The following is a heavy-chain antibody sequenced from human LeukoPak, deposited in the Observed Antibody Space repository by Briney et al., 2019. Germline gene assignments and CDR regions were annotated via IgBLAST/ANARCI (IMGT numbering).Heavy chain of an antibody. CDR1: GYTLTSDY. V-gene: IGHV1-46*01. Sequence: GASVKASCKVSGYTLTSDYMHWVRQAPRPGLEWMGIINPSGSSTSHAQNFQGRVTMTRGTSTNTVYMEQSSLRAEDTAVYYCARDLYSSSWYRQDSWFDPWGQGSLVTDSS. J-gene: IGHJ5*02. CDR2: INPSGSST. D-gene: IGHD6-13*01. CDR3: ARDLYSSSWYRQDSWFDP.